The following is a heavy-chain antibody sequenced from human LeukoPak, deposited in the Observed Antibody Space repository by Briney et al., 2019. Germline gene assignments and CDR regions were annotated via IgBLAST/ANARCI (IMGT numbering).Heavy chain of an antibody. D-gene: IGHD3-10*01. CDR1: GLTFSSYW. CDR3: TRDRPHYYGSGNLGDY. Sequence: QTGGSLRLSCAASGLTFSSYWMSWFRQAPGKGLEWVGFIRSKAYGGTTEYAASVKGRFTISRDDSKSIAYLQMNSLKTEDTAVYYCTRDRPHYYGSGNLGDYWGQGTLVTVSS. V-gene: IGHV3-49*03. CDR2: IRSKAYGGTT. J-gene: IGHJ4*02.